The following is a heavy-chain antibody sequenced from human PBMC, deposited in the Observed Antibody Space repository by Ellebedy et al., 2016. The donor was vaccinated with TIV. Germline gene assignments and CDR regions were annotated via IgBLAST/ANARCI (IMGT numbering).Heavy chain of an antibody. Sequence: SVKVSXXASGGTFSSYAISWVRQAPGQGLEWMGGIIPIFGTANYTQKFQGRVTLTRDTSTSTDYMELSSLTSEDTAVYYCARDNSDSNRAWWFDPWGQGTLVTVSS. V-gene: IGHV1-69*05. D-gene: IGHD6-13*01. J-gene: IGHJ5*02. CDR3: ARDNSDSNRAWWFDP. CDR1: GGTFSSYA. CDR2: IIPIFGTA.